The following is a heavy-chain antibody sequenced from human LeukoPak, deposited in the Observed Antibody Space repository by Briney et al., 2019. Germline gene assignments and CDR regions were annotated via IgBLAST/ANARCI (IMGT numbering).Heavy chain of an antibody. J-gene: IGHJ6*02. Sequence: SDTLPLTCTVWGLPINCYYWSWLPQPPGRGLEGIGYLYYMESTNYNPSSKSRVTISVHTSKNQFSLKLSSVTAADTAVYYCARLLAVAATDAYYYYGMDVWGQGTTVTVSS. D-gene: IGHD6-19*01. CDR3: ARLLAVAATDAYYYYGMDV. V-gene: IGHV4-59*07. CDR2: LYYMEST. CDR1: GLPINCYY.